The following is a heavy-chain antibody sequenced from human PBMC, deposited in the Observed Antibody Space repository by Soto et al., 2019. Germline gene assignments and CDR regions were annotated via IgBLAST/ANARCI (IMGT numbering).Heavy chain of an antibody. CDR2: IYWDDDK. Sequence: QITLKESGPTLVKPTQTLTLTCTFSGFSLSTSGVGVGWIRQPPGKALEWLALIYWDDDKRYSPSLKSRLTIXQXTXXNQVVLTMTNMDPVDTATYYCAHRPRNWNDGFWDYWGQGTLVTVSS. J-gene: IGHJ4*02. V-gene: IGHV2-5*02. D-gene: IGHD1-1*01. CDR1: GFSLSTSGVG. CDR3: AHRPRNWNDGFWDY.